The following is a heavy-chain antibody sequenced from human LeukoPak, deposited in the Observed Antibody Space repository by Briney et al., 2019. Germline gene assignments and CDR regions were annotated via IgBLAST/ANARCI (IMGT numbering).Heavy chain of an antibody. J-gene: IGHJ3*02. CDR2: IGSTSSYI. CDR3: ARDLSGCCSSTNCYETFDI. D-gene: IGHD2-2*01. Sequence: GGSLRLSCAASGFTFRSYSMNWVRQAPGEGLEWVSSIGSTSSYIYYADSAKGRFTISRDNAKSSLYLQMNSLRAEDTAVYYCARDLSGCCSSTNCYETFDIWGQGTMVTVSS. V-gene: IGHV3-21*01. CDR1: GFTFRSYS.